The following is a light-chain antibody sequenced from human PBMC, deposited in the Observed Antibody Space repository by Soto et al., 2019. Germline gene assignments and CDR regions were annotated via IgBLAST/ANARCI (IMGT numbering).Light chain of an antibody. Sequence: QSVLTQPPSVSEAPGQRVTISCTGSSSNIGAGYDVHWYQQLPGTAPKLLIYVNSNRPSGVPDRFSGSKSGTSASLAITGLQAEDDADYYCQSYDSSLSGSVVGGGTKLTVL. CDR1: SSNIGAGYD. CDR3: QSYDSSLSGSV. CDR2: VNS. V-gene: IGLV1-40*01. J-gene: IGLJ3*02.